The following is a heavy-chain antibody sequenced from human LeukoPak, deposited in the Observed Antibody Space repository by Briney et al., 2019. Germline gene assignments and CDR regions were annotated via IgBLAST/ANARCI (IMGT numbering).Heavy chain of an antibody. CDR2: ISSNGSST. Sequence: GRSLRLSCIASGFTFSSYGMHWVRQAAGKGLEYVSRISSNGSSTYYANSVKDRFTVSRDNSKNTLYLQMGSLRAEDKAVYYCARERGGYGSSSTCSKAFDIWGHGTMVTVSS. CDR3: ARERGGYGSSSTCSKAFDI. CDR1: GFTFSSYG. V-gene: IGHV3-64*01. D-gene: IGHD2-2*01. J-gene: IGHJ3*02.